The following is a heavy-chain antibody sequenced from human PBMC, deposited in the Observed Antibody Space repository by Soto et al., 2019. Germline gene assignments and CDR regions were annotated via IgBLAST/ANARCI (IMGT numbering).Heavy chain of an antibody. CDR2: IGGGGYTT. CDR1: GFTFTNYA. V-gene: IGHV3-23*01. CDR3: AKTAEAVAGTVYGY. D-gene: IGHD6-19*01. J-gene: IGHJ4*02. Sequence: EVQLLESGGGLVQPGGSLRISCTASGFTFTNYAMGWVRQAPGKGLEWVSAIGGGGYTTYYADSVKGRFTISRDNSKNTLFLQMNSLGAEDTAVYYCAKTAEAVAGTVYGYWGQGTLVTVSS.